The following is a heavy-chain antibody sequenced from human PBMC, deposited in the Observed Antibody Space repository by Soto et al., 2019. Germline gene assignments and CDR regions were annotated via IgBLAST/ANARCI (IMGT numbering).Heavy chain of an antibody. CDR3: VKDTVVVINGRDFDY. J-gene: IGHJ4*02. CDR2: ISGDAGRT. V-gene: IGHV3-23*01. CDR1: GFPYVKYA. Sequence: EVQLLESGGALVQPGGSLRLSCEASGFPYVKYAMSWVRQAPGKGLEWVSGISGDAGRTFYADSVKGRFTISRDNSKNKVYLQTNSLRVEDTGVYYCVKDTVVVINGRDFDYWGQGALVTVSS. D-gene: IGHD3-22*01.